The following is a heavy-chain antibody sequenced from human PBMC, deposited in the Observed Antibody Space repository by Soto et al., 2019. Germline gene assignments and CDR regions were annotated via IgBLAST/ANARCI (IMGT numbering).Heavy chain of an antibody. CDR3: ARDMIAARFTIDY. J-gene: IGHJ4*02. CDR2: ISSSSSYI. Sequence: EVQLVESGGGLVKPGGSLRLSCAASGFTFSSYSMNWVRQAPGKGLEWVSSISSSSSYIYYADSVKGRFTISRDNAKNSLYLQMNSLRAEDTAVYYCARDMIAARFTIDYWGQGTLVTVSS. CDR1: GFTFSSYS. V-gene: IGHV3-21*01. D-gene: IGHD6-6*01.